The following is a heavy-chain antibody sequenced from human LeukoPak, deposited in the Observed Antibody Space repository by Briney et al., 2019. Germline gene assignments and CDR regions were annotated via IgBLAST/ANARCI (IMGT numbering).Heavy chain of an antibody. CDR2: IYTSGST. CDR3: ARDYPSTYYDILTGYYALDNYMDV. Sequence: SQTLSLTCTVSGGSISSGSYYWSWIRQPAGKGLEWIGRIYTSGSTNYNPSLKSRVTISVDTSKNQFSMKLSSVTAADTAVYYCARDYPSTYYDILTGYYALDNYMDVWGKGTTVTISS. D-gene: IGHD3-9*01. V-gene: IGHV4-61*02. J-gene: IGHJ6*03. CDR1: GGSISSGSYY.